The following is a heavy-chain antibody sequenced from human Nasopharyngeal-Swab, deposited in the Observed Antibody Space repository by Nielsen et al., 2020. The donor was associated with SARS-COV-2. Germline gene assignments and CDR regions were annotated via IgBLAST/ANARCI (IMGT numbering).Heavy chain of an antibody. D-gene: IGHD4-17*01. V-gene: IGHV3-21*01. CDR2: ISSSSSYI. CDR3: ARDSAVTRNDAFDI. CDR1: GFTFSSYW. Sequence: GESLKISCAASGFTFSSYWMHWVRQAPGKGLEWVSSISSSSSYIYYADSVKGRFTISRDNAKNTLYLQMNSLRAEDTAVYYCARDSAVTRNDAFDIWGQGTMVTVSS. J-gene: IGHJ3*02.